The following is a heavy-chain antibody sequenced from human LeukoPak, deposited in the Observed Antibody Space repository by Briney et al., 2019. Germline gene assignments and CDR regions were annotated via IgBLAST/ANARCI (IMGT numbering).Heavy chain of an antibody. CDR2: IYYSGST. V-gene: IGHV4-59*02. D-gene: IGHD3-10*01. J-gene: IGHJ6*02. CDR3: ARDARGSSYMGV. Sequence: PSETLSLTCTVSGGSVSFYYWSWIRQPPGKGLEWIGYIYYSGSTNYNPSLKSRVTISVDTSKNQFSLKVSSVTAADTAVYYCARDARGSSYMGVWGQGTTVTVSS. CDR1: GGSVSFYY.